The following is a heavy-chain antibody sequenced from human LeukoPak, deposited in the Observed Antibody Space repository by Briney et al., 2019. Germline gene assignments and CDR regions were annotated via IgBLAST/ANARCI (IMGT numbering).Heavy chain of an antibody. CDR2: ISYDGSNK. D-gene: IGHD5-18*01. J-gene: IGHJ4*02. CDR3: ANSVDTADVPFDY. Sequence: GGSLRLSRAASGFTFSSYAMHWVRQAPGKGLEWVAVISYDGSNKYYADSVKGRFTISRDNSKNTLYLQMNSLRAEDTAVYYCANSVDTADVPFDYWGQGTLVTVSS. V-gene: IGHV3-30-3*01. CDR1: GFTFSSYA.